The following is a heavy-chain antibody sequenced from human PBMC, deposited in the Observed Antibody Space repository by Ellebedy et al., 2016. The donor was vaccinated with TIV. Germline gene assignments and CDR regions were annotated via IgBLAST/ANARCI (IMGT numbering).Heavy chain of an antibody. Sequence: MPSETLSLTCPVSGGSVSSDNYYWSWVRQPPGKGLEWIGYIYYSGSTNYTPSLKSRVTISVDTSKNQFSLKLGAGTAADTAVYYCAARGGGFRSTFDFWGQGTLVTVSS. D-gene: IGHD3-16*01. CDR3: AARGGGFRSTFDF. J-gene: IGHJ4*02. CDR2: IYYSGST. CDR1: GGSVSSDNYY. V-gene: IGHV4-61*01.